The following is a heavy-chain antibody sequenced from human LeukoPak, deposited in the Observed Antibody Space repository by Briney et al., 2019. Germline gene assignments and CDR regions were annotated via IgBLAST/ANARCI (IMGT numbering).Heavy chain of an antibody. Sequence: GGSLRLSCAASGFNFSSYSMNWVRQAPGKGLEWVSSISSSSSYIYYADSVKGRFTISRDNAKNSLYLQMNSLRAEDTAVYYCARRHDYSNYPDYWGQGTLVTVSS. CDR3: ARRHDYSNYPDY. CDR1: GFNFSSYS. V-gene: IGHV3-21*01. J-gene: IGHJ4*02. D-gene: IGHD4-11*01. CDR2: ISSSSSYI.